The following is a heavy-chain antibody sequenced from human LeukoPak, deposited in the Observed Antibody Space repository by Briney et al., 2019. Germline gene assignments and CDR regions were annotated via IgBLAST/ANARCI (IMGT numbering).Heavy chain of an antibody. Sequence: PSEALSLTCTVSGGSISSYYWNWIRQPPGKGLEWIGYINYIRTTDYNPSLKSRVTISLDTSKNRFSLKLSSVTAADTAMYYCARSYSSSDHYYYYGMDVWGQGTTVTVSS. D-gene: IGHD6-13*01. CDR1: GGSISSYY. CDR3: ARSYSSSDHYYYYGMDV. CDR2: INYIRTT. J-gene: IGHJ6*02. V-gene: IGHV4-59*08.